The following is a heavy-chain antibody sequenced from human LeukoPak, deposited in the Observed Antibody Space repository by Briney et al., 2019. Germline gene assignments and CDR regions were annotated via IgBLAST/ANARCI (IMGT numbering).Heavy chain of an antibody. D-gene: IGHD3-9*01. CDR3: ARVRRYFDWLSGPFDY. J-gene: IGHJ4*02. CDR1: GGSFSGYY. CDR2: INHSGST. Sequence: SETLSLTCAVYGGSFSGYYWSWIRQPPGKGLEWIGEINHSGSTNYNPSLKSRVTISVDTSKNHFSLKLSSVTAADTAVYYCARVRRYFDWLSGPFDYWGQGTLVTVSS. V-gene: IGHV4-34*01.